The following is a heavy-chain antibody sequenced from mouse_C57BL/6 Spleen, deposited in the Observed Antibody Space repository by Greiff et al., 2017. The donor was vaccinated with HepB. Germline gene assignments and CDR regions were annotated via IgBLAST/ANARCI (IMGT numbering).Heavy chain of an antibody. CDR3: ARSDEGTRIYYDYDVEY. Sequence: QVQLKQSGPELVKPGASVKLSCKASGYTFTSYDINWVKQRPGQGLEWIGWIYPRDGSTKYNEKFKGKATLTVDTSSSTAYMELRSLTSEDSAVYFCARSDEGTRIYYDYDVEYWGKGTTLTVSS. CDR2: IYPRDGST. D-gene: IGHD2-4*01. CDR1: GYTFTSYD. J-gene: IGHJ2*01. V-gene: IGHV1-85*01.